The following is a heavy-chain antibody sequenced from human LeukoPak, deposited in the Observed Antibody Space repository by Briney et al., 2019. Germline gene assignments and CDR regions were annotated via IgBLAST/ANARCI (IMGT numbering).Heavy chain of an antibody. CDR3: AKDLTYFWYYYMDV. Sequence: QPGGSLRLSCAASGFIFSSYGMHWVRQAPGKGLEWVTFIRNDGSSEYYADSVKGRFTISRDNSKNTLYLQLNSLRAEDTAVYYCAKDLTYFWYYYMDVWGIGTTVTVSS. J-gene: IGHJ6*03. CDR2: IRNDGSSE. D-gene: IGHD2/OR15-2a*01. V-gene: IGHV3-30*02. CDR1: GFIFSSYG.